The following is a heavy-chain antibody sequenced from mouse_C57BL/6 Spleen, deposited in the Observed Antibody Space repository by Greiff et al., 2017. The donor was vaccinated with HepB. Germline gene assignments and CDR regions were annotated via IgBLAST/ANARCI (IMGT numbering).Heavy chain of an antibody. CDR1: GFTFSDYY. V-gene: IGHV5-16*01. J-gene: IGHJ2*01. CDR2: INYDGSST. Sequence: EVMLVESEGGLVQPGSSMKLSCTASGFTFSDYYMAWVRQVPEKGLEWVANINYDGSSTYYLDSLKSRFIISRDNAKNILYLQMSSLKSEDTATYYCAREEDEDYFDYWGQGTTLTVSS. CDR3: AREEDEDYFDY.